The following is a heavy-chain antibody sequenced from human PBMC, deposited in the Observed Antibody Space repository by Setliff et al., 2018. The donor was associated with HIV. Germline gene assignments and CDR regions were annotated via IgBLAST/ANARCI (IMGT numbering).Heavy chain of an antibody. J-gene: IGHJ5*02. CDR2: ISYDGSNK. CDR3: ARAPIVVVPAAMNWFDP. Sequence: GGSLRLSCAASGFTFSSYAMHWVRQAPGKGLEWVAVISYDGSNKYYADSVKGRFTISRDNSKNTLYLQMNSLIAEDTVVYYCARAPIVVVPAAMNWFDPWGQGTLVTVSS. CDR1: GFTFSSYA. D-gene: IGHD2-2*01. V-gene: IGHV3-30-3*01.